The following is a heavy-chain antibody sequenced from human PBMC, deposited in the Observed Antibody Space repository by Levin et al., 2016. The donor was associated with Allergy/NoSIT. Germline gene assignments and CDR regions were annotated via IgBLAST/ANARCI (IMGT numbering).Heavy chain of an antibody. V-gene: IGHV1-2*04. D-gene: IGHD6-6*01. CDR3: ARAGEYSSSDYFDY. J-gene: IGHJ4*02. CDR2: INPNSGGT. Sequence: WVRQAPGQGLEWMGWINPNSGGTNYAQKFQDWVTMTRDTSIRTAYMELSRLRSDDTAVYYCARAGEYSSSDYFDYWGQGTLVTVSS.